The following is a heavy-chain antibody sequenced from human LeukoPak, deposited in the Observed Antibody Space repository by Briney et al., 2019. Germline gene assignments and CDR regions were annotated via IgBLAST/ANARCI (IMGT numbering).Heavy chain of an antibody. CDR1: GFTFSSYS. CDR3: ARDPISADTAIDQFDY. D-gene: IGHD5-18*01. V-gene: IGHV3-21*01. CDR2: ISSSSSYI. J-gene: IGHJ4*02. Sequence: GSLRLSCAASGFTFSSYSMNWVRQAPGKGLEWVSSISSSSSYIYYADSVKGRFTISRDNAKNSLYLQMNSLRAEDTAVYYCARDPISADTAIDQFDYWGQGTLVTVSS.